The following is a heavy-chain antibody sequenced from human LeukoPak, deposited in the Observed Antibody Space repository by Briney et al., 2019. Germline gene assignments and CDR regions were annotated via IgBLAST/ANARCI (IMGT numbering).Heavy chain of an antibody. J-gene: IGHJ4*02. CDR3: ARRSYDSSGYYYSMTN. Sequence: GSSVKVSCKASGGTFSSYAISWVRQAPGQGLEWTGGIIPIFGTANYAQKFQGRVTITADESTSTAYMELSSLRSEDTAVYYCARRSYDSSGYYYSMTNWGQGTLVTVSS. D-gene: IGHD3-22*01. CDR2: IIPIFGTA. CDR1: GGTFSSYA. V-gene: IGHV1-69*01.